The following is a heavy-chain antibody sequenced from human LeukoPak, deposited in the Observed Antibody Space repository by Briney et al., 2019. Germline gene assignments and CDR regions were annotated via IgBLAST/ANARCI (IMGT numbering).Heavy chain of an antibody. CDR2: IYTSGST. J-gene: IGHJ4*02. CDR3: ARRASSSWYDHFDY. CDR1: DGSISSYY. V-gene: IGHV4-4*07. D-gene: IGHD6-13*01. Sequence: PSETLSLTCTVSDGSISSYYWSWIRQPAGKGLEWIGRIYTSGSTNYNPSLKSRVTMSVDTSKNQFSLKLSSVTAADTAVYYCARRASSSWYDHFDYWGQGTLVTVSS.